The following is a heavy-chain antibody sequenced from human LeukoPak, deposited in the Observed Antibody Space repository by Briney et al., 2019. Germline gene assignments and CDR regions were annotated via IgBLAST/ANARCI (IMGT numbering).Heavy chain of an antibody. D-gene: IGHD6-13*01. CDR3: AKDYLGSSNAFNI. V-gene: IGHV3-23*01. CDR1: GFSFSSYG. J-gene: IGHJ3*02. Sequence: GGSLRLSCTASGFSFSSYGMSWVRQAPGKGLKWVSGIGGSGGRTYYADSVKGRFTISRDNSKNTIYQQMNSLRVEDTAIYYCAKDYLGSSNAFNIWGQGTMVTVSP. CDR2: IGGSGGRT.